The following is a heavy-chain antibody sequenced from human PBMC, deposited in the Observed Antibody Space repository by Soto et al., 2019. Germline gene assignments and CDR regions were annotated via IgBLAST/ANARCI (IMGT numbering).Heavy chain of an antibody. D-gene: IGHD5-12*01. Sequence: QVQLVQSGAEVKKPGSSVKVSCKASGGTFSSFAISWVRQAPGQGLECLGGIIPIFGTVNYAQKFRGRVTITADESTSTAYMELTSLRSEDTAVYYCARDGYTPDAFEIWGQGTMVTVSS. CDR1: GGTFSSFA. CDR2: IIPIFGTV. CDR3: ARDGYTPDAFEI. V-gene: IGHV1-69*01. J-gene: IGHJ3*02.